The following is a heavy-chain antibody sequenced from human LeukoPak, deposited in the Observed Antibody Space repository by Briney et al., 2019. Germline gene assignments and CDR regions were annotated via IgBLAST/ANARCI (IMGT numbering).Heavy chain of an antibody. CDR1: AGSISPYY. CDR3: ARDGRVGITPVR. CDR2: IYSSGST. Sequence: SETLSLTCTVSAGSISPYYWSWIRQSPGKGLEWIGRIYSSGSTNYNPSLKSRVSISIDTSKNQFSLNLSSVTAADTAVYYCARDGRVGITPVRWGQGTLVTVSS. D-gene: IGHD1-26*01. J-gene: IGHJ4*02. V-gene: IGHV4-59*01.